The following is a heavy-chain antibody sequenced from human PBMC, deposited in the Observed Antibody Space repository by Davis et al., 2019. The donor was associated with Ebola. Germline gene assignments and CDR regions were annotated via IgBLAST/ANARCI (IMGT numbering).Heavy chain of an antibody. Sequence: GESLKISCAASGYTFTSYGISWVRQAPGQGLEWMGWISAYNGNTNYAQKLQGRVTMTTDTSTSTAYMELRSLRSDDTAVYYCARDFVPFLIAVAGGTFDYWGQGTLVTVSS. CDR1: GYTFTSYG. CDR3: ARDFVPFLIAVAGGTFDY. CDR2: ISAYNGNT. D-gene: IGHD6-19*01. J-gene: IGHJ4*02. V-gene: IGHV1-18*04.